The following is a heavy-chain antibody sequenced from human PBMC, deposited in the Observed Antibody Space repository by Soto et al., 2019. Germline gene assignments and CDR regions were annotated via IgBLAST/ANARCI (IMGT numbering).Heavy chain of an antibody. J-gene: IGHJ6*02. CDR3: AKAEQQLVYYYYGMDV. D-gene: IGHD6-13*01. V-gene: IGHV3-23*01. Sequence: GGSLRLSCAASGFTFSSYAMSWVRQAPGKGLEWVSAISGSGGSTYYADSVKGRFTISRDNSKNTLYLQMNSLRAEDTAVYYCAKAEQQLVYYYYGMDVWGQGTTVTVS. CDR2: ISGSGGST. CDR1: GFTFSSYA.